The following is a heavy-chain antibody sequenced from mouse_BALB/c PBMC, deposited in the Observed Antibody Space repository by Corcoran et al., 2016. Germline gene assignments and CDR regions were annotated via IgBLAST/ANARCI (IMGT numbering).Heavy chain of an antibody. J-gene: IGHJ4*01. CDR1: GYTFTNYG. V-gene: IGHV9-3-1*01. CDR2: INTYTGEP. CDR3: TREPYAMDY. Sequence: QIQLVQSGPELKKPGETVKISCKASGYTFTNYGMNWVNQAPGKGLKWMGWINTYTGEPTYADDFKGRFTFSLETSAITAYLQINNLKNEDTATYFCTREPYAMDYWGQGTSVTVSS.